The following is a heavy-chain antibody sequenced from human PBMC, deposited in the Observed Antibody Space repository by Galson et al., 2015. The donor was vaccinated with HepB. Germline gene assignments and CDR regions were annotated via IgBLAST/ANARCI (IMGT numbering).Heavy chain of an antibody. CDR2: IWHDGSNK. CDR3: AREGLTAMTLLDY. CDR1: GFTFSSLG. J-gene: IGHJ4*02. D-gene: IGHD4-17*01. V-gene: IGHV3-33*01. Sequence: SLRLSCAASGFTFSSLGMHWVRQAPGKGLEWVAVIWHDGSNKYYADSMKGRFTISRDNSKNTLYLQMSSLRAEDTAVYYCAREGLTAMTLLDYWGQGTLVTVSS.